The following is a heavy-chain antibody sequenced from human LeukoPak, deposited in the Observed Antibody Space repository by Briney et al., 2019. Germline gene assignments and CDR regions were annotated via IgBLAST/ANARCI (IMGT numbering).Heavy chain of an antibody. Sequence: GGSLRLSCAASGFTFSSYSMNWVRQAPGKGLEWVSSISSSSSYIYYADSVKGRFTISRDNAKNSLYLQMNSVRAEDTAVYYCARDDIAVAGSFDYWGQGTLVTVSS. J-gene: IGHJ4*02. V-gene: IGHV3-21*01. CDR2: ISSSSSYI. CDR3: ARDDIAVAGSFDY. D-gene: IGHD6-19*01. CDR1: GFTFSSYS.